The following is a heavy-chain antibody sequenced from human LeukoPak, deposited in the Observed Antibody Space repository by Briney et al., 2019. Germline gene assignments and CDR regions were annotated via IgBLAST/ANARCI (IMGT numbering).Heavy chain of an antibody. V-gene: IGHV1-46*01. J-gene: IGHJ4*02. CDR2: INPSGGST. D-gene: IGHD3-9*01. Sequence: GASVKVSCKASGYTFTSYYMHWVRQAPGQGLEWMGIINPSGGSTSYAQKFQGRVTMTTDTSTSTAYMELRSLRSDDTAVYYCARVSRLVPFDYWGQGTLVTVSS. CDR1: GYTFTSYY. CDR3: ARVSRLVPFDY.